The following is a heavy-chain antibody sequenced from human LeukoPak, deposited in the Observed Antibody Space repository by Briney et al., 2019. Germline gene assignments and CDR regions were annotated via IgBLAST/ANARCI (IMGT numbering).Heavy chain of an antibody. CDR1: GGSISSYY. J-gene: IGHJ3*02. Sequence: TSETLSLTCTVSGGSISSYYWSWIRQPPGKGLEWIGYIYYSGSTNYNPSLKSRVTISVDTSKNQFSLKLSSVTAADTAVYYCARFRGMVDAFDIWGQGTMVTVSS. D-gene: IGHD2-15*01. V-gene: IGHV4-59*01. CDR2: IYYSGST. CDR3: ARFRGMVDAFDI.